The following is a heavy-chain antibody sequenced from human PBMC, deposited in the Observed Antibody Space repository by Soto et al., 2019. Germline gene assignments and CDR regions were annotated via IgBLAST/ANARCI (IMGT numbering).Heavy chain of an antibody. CDR3: ASPPVAAAINYYGMDV. CDR2: IIPIFGTA. Sequence: SVKVSCKASGGTFSSYAISWVRQAPGQGLEWMGGIIPIFGTANYAQKFQGRVTITADESTSTAYMELSSLRSEDTAVYYCASPPVAAAINYYGMDVWGQGTTVTVSS. V-gene: IGHV1-69*13. CDR1: GGTFSSYA. J-gene: IGHJ6*02. D-gene: IGHD6-13*01.